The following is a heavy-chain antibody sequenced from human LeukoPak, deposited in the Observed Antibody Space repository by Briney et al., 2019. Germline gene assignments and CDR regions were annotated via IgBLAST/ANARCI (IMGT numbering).Heavy chain of an antibody. CDR1: GFTFSGYW. Sequence: GGSLRLSCAASGFTFSGYWMHWVRQAPGKGLVWVSRINSDGSSTSYADSVKRRFTISRDNAKNTLYLQMNSLRAEDTAVYYCAREAKFVLRHWFDPWGQGTLVPVSS. V-gene: IGHV3-74*01. CDR2: INSDGSST. CDR3: AREAKFVLRHWFDP. D-gene: IGHD2-21*01. J-gene: IGHJ5*02.